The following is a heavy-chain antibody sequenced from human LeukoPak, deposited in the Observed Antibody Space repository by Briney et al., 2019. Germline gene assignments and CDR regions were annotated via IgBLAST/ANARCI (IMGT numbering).Heavy chain of an antibody. V-gene: IGHV1-2*02. CDR2: INPNSGGT. J-gene: IGHJ6*02. CDR3: ARDRYNWNSYGMDV. D-gene: IGHD1-20*01. CDR1: GYTFTGYY. Sequence: GASVKVSCKASGYTFTGYYMHWLRQAPGQGLEWLGWINPNSGGTNYAQKFQGRVTMTRDTSISTAYMDLSRLRSDDTAVYYCARDRYNWNSYGMDVWGLGTTVTVSS.